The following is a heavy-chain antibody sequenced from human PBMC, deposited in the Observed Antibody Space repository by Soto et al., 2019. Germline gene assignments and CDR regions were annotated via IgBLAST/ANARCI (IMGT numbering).Heavy chain of an antibody. D-gene: IGHD6-13*01. CDR2: IIPIFGTA. CDR1: GGTFSSYA. Sequence: SVKVSCKASGGTFSSYAISWVRQAPGQGLEWMGGIIPIFGTANYAQKFQGRVTITADKSTSTAYMELSSLRSEDTAVYYCRAAADPYYYGMDVWGQGTTVTVSS. J-gene: IGHJ6*02. V-gene: IGHV1-69*06. CDR3: RAAADPYYYGMDV.